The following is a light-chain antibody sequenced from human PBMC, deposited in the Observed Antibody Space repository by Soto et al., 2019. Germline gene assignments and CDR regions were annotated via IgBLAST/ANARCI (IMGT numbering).Light chain of an antibody. CDR1: QSISSW. CDR3: QQYNRYSLT. J-gene: IGKJ4*01. Sequence: DIQMTQSPSTLSASVGDRATITCRASQSISSWLAWYQQKPGKAPKLLIYDASSLESGVPSRFSGSGSDTEFTLTINNLQPDDFATYHCQQYNRYSLTFGGGTKADI. CDR2: DAS. V-gene: IGKV1-5*01.